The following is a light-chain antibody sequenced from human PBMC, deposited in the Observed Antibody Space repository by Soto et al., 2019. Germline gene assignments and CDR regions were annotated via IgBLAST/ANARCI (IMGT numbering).Light chain of an antibody. Sequence: DLVMTQSPDSLAVSLCERATINCKSSQSFLYSSNNKNYLAWYQQKPGQPPKLLIYWASTRESGVPDRFSGSGSGTDFTLTISSLQAEDVAVYYCQQRSNWPPITFGQGTRLEIK. V-gene: IGKV4-1*01. CDR1: QSFLYSSNNKNY. CDR3: QQRSNWPPIT. J-gene: IGKJ5*01. CDR2: WAS.